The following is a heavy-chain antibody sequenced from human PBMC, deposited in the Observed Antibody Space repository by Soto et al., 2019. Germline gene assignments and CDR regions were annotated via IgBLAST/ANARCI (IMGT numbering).Heavy chain of an antibody. CDR3: ARERGSYGMDV. CDR2: VSPSGTT. V-gene: IGHV4-31*03. CDR1: GDSISVGYY. Sequence: QVQLQESGPGLVKPSQTLSLTCTVSGDSISVGYYWSWIRQHPGKGLEWIGYVSPSGTTYYNPSLKRRVSISTDTSKNPFSLEVSSGTAAGTAVYYCARERGSYGMDVWGQGTTVTVSS. J-gene: IGHJ6*02.